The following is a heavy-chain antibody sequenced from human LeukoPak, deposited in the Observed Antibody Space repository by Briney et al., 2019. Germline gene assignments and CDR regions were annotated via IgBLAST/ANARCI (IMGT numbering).Heavy chain of an antibody. Sequence: GGSLRLSCAASGFTFSGSAMHWVRQASGKGLEWVGRIRSKANSYATAYAASVKGRFTISRDDSKNTAYLQMNSLKTEDTAVYYCTRHDGRGGLRLRSGSSFDPWGQGTLVTVSS. D-gene: IGHD1-26*01. J-gene: IGHJ5*02. V-gene: IGHV3-73*01. CDR1: GFTFSGSA. CDR2: IRSKANSYAT. CDR3: TRHDGRGGLRLRSGSSFDP.